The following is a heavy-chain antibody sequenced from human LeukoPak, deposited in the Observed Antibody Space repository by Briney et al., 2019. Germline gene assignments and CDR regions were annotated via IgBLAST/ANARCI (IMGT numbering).Heavy chain of an antibody. V-gene: IGHV1-2*02. J-gene: IGHJ4*02. CDR3: AGTRMGPAAQFDY. CDR2: INPNSGGT. D-gene: IGHD6-13*01. Sequence: ASVKVSCKAPGYTFTGYYMHWVRQAPGQGLEWMGWINPNSGGTNYAQKFQGRVTMTRDTSISTAYMELSRLRSDDTAVYYCAGTRMGPAAQFDYWGQGTLVTVSS. CDR1: GYTFTGYY.